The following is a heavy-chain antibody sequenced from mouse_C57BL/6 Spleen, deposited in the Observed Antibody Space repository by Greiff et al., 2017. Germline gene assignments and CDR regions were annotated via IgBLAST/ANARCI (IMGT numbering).Heavy chain of an antibody. Sequence: QVQLQQPGAELVKPGASVKLSCKASGYTFTSYWMPWVKQRPGQGLEWIGMIHPNSGSTNYNEKFKSKATLTVDKSSSTAYMQLSSLTSEDSAVYYCARDDDYDRGVAYWGQGTLVTVSA. D-gene: IGHD2-4*01. CDR2: IHPNSGST. CDR3: ARDDDYDRGVAY. V-gene: IGHV1-64*01. J-gene: IGHJ3*01. CDR1: GYTFTSYW.